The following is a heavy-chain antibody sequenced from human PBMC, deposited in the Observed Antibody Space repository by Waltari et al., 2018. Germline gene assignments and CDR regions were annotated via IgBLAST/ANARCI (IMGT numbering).Heavy chain of an antibody. Sequence: QVQLQESGPGLVKPSETLSLTCTVSGGSISSYYWSWIRQPPGKGLEWIGYIYYSGRTNDNPSLKSRVTRSVDTSKNQFSLKLSSVTAADTAVYYCARRIAAAGMSYYYYYYMDVWGKGTTVTVSS. CDR1: GGSISSYY. J-gene: IGHJ6*03. CDR2: IYYSGRT. V-gene: IGHV4-59*01. D-gene: IGHD6-13*01. CDR3: ARRIAAAGMSYYYYYYMDV.